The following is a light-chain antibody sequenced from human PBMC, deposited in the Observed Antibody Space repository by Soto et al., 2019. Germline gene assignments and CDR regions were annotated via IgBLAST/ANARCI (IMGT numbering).Light chain of an antibody. CDR3: QQYGTSPMYT. Sequence: EIVLTQSPGTLSLTPGEGATLSCGASQRVSSSYLAWYQQKPGQAPRLLIYGASSRDTGIPDRFSGSGSGTDFTLTISRLEPEDFAVYYCQQYGTSPMYTFGQGTKLEIK. V-gene: IGKV3-20*01. J-gene: IGKJ2*01. CDR1: QRVSSSY. CDR2: GAS.